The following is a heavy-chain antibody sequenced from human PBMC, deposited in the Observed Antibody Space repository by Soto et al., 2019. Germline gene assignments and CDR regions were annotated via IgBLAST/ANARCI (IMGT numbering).Heavy chain of an antibody. CDR2: INHSGST. CDR1: GGSFSVYY. Sequence: PSETLSLTCAVYGGSFSVYYWSWIRQPPGKGLEWIGEINHSGSTNYNPSLKSRVTISVDTSKNQFSLKLSSVTAADTAVYYCARVEYDFWSGYYSGCFDYWGQGTLVTVS. D-gene: IGHD3-3*01. V-gene: IGHV4-34*01. CDR3: ARVEYDFWSGYYSGCFDY. J-gene: IGHJ4*02.